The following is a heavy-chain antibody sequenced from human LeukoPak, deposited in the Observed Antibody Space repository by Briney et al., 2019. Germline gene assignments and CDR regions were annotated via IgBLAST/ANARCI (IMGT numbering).Heavy chain of an antibody. J-gene: IGHJ4*02. CDR1: GFTVSSNY. V-gene: IGHV3-53*01. CDR2: IYSGGST. Sequence: GSLRLSCAASGFTVSSNYMSWVRQAPGKGLEWVSVIYSGGSTYYADSVKGRFTISRDNSKNTLYLQMNSLRAEDTAVYYCASEPHGSYPPNVYWGRGTRVSVSS. D-gene: IGHD1-26*01. CDR3: ASEPHGSYPPNVY.